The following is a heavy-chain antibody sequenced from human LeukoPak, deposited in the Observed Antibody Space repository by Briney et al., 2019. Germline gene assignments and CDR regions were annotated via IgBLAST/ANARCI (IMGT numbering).Heavy chain of an antibody. V-gene: IGHV1-24*01. D-gene: IGHD3-22*01. CDR1: GYTFTSYY. CDR3: ATVQKQDYDTRPYYDR. J-gene: IGHJ5*02. Sequence: ASVKVSCKASGYTFTSYYMHWVRQAPGKGLEWMGGFDPEDGETIYAQKFQGRVTMTEDKSTDTAYMELSSLRSEDTAVYYCATVQKQDYDTRPYYDRWGQGTLVTVSS. CDR2: FDPEDGET.